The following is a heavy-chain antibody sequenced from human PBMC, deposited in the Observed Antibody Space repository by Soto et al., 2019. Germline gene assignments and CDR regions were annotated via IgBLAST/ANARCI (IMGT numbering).Heavy chain of an antibody. D-gene: IGHD3-22*01. CDR1: GGSISSGDYY. CDR2: IYYSGST. J-gene: IGHJ4*02. CDR3: ARAADSSGYYGDY. Sequence: SETLSLTCTVSGGSISSGDYYWSWIRQPPGKGLEWIGYIYYSGSTCYNPSLKSRVTISVDTSKNQFSLKLSSVTAADTAVYYCARAADSSGYYGDYWGQGTLVTVSS. V-gene: IGHV4-30-4*01.